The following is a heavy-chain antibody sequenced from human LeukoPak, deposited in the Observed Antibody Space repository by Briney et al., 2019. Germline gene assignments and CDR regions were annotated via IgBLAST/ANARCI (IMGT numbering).Heavy chain of an antibody. Sequence: GGSLRLSCAASGFTFDDYAMHWVRQAPGKGLEWVSGISWNSGSIGYADSVKGRFTISRDNAKNSLYLQMNSLRAEDMAVYYCARAGGEHIVVVPAAMTRVYYYYYMDVWGKGTTVTVSS. V-gene: IGHV3-9*03. CDR1: GFTFDDYA. CDR2: ISWNSGSI. J-gene: IGHJ6*03. D-gene: IGHD2-2*01. CDR3: ARAGGEHIVVVPAAMTRVYYYYYMDV.